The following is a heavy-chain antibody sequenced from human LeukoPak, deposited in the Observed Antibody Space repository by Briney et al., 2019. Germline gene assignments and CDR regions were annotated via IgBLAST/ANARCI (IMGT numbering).Heavy chain of an antibody. CDR1: GFTVSSNY. CDR2: IYSGGST. D-gene: IGHD4/OR15-4a*01. Sequence: GGSLRPSCAASGFTVSSNYMSWVRQAPGKGLEWVSVIYSGGSTYYADSVKGRFTISRDNSKNTLYLQMNSLRAEDTAVYYCARGAPNAYFDYWGQGTLVTVSS. CDR3: ARGAPNAYFDY. J-gene: IGHJ4*02. V-gene: IGHV3-53*01.